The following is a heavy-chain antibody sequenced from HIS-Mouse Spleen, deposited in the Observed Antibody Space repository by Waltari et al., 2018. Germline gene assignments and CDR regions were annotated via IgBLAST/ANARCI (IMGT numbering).Heavy chain of an antibody. CDR3: ARDRAPYSSHDAFDI. J-gene: IGHJ3*02. CDR1: GYTFTGYY. CDR2: INPNSGGT. Sequence: QVQLVQSGAEVKKPGASVKVSCKASGYTFTGYYMHWVRQAPGQGLEWMGWINPNSGGTNYAQKFQGRVTMTRGTSISTAYMELSRLRSDDTAVYYCARDRAPYSSHDAFDIWGQGTMVTVSS. D-gene: IGHD6-13*01. V-gene: IGHV1-2*02.